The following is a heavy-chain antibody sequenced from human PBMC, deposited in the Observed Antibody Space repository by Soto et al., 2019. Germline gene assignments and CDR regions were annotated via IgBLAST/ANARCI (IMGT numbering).Heavy chain of an antibody. CDR2: ISWNSGSI. CDR1: GFTFDDYA. V-gene: IGHV3-9*01. Sequence: GGSLRLSCAASGFTFDDYAMHWVRQAPGKGLEWVSGISWNSGSIGNADSVKGRFTISRDNAKNSLYLQMNSLRAEDTALYYCANGGYPYWGQGTLVTVSS. D-gene: IGHD1-1*01. CDR3: ANGGYPY. J-gene: IGHJ4*02.